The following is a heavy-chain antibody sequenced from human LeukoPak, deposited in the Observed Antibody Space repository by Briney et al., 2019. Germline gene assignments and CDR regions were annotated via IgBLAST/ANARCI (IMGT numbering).Heavy chain of an antibody. CDR3: ARGVDYYDSSGTIDY. CDR1: GFTLSSYS. J-gene: IGHJ4*02. Sequence: GSLRLSCVASGFTLSSYSMHWVRQAPGKGLEWVAVVWFDGSKKYSADSVKGRITISRDDSKNTLYLQMNSLRAEDTAVYYCARGVDYYDSSGTIDYWGQGTLVTVSS. CDR2: VWFDGSKK. V-gene: IGHV3-33*08. D-gene: IGHD3-22*01.